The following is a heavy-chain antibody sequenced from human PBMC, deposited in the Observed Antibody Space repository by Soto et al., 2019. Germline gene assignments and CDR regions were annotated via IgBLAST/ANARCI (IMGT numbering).Heavy chain of an antibody. D-gene: IGHD2-21*01. J-gene: IGHJ3*02. CDR2: IIVENGNT. CDR1: GYTFTSYA. CDR3: ARLRFCGGDSCYPLDI. V-gene: IGHV1-3*01. Sequence: ASVKVSCKASGYTFTSYAMHWVRQAPGQRLEWMGWIIVENGNTKYSQNFQGRLTITRDTSANTVYMDLSSLKFEDTAVYYCARLRFCGGDSCYPLDIWGQGSMVTVSS.